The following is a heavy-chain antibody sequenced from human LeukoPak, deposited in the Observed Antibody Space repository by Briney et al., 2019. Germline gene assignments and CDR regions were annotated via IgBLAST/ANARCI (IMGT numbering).Heavy chain of an antibody. V-gene: IGHV3-48*03. Sequence: GGSLRLSCAASGFTFSSYEMNWVRQAPGKGLEWVSYISSSSSATYYADSVKGRFTLSRDNSKNTLYPQMNSLRAEDTAVYYCAKDVDSSGYYLSFDYWGQGTLVTVSS. CDR2: ISSSSSAT. D-gene: IGHD3-22*01. CDR1: GFTFSSYE. CDR3: AKDVDSSGYYLSFDY. J-gene: IGHJ4*02.